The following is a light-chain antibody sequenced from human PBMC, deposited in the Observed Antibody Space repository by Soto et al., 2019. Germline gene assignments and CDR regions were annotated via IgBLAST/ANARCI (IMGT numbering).Light chain of an antibody. CDR1: SSNIGSNT. CDR2: SNN. J-gene: IGLJ1*01. Sequence: QPLLTRPLSASGSHRQRVPIFCTKSSSNIGSNTVNWYQQLPGTAPKLIIYSNNQRPSGVPDRFSGSKSGNTASLTISGLQAEDEADYYCCSYAGSYTFGYVFGTGTKVTVL. CDR3: CSYAGSYTFGYV. V-gene: IGLV1-44*01.